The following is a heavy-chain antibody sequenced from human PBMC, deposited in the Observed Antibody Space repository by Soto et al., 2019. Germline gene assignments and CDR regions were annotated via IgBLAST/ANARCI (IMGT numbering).Heavy chain of an antibody. CDR1: GCTISDYY. Sequence: GGSLRVSCAASGCTISDYYMSWISKDPGKRLEQVSYISSSGSTIYYADSVKGRFTISRDNAQNSLYLQMNSLRAECTAVYCCGRSERYFDYWGQGTLVTVSS. J-gene: IGHJ4*02. CDR3: GRSERYFDY. CDR2: ISSSGSTI. V-gene: IGHV3-11*01.